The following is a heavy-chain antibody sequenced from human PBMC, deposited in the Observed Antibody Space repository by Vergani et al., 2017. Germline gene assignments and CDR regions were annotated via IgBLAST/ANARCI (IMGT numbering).Heavy chain of an antibody. V-gene: IGHV3-23*01. CDR1: GFTFSSYA. J-gene: IGHJ6*03. CDR2: ISGSGGST. Sequence: EVQLLESGGGLVQPGGSLRLSCAASGFTFSSYAMSGVRQAPGKGLEWVSAISGSGGSTYYADSVQGRFTISRDNSKNTLYLQMNSLRAEDTAVYFCAKRYYYYYYMDVWGKGTTVTVSS. CDR3: AKRYYYYYYMDV.